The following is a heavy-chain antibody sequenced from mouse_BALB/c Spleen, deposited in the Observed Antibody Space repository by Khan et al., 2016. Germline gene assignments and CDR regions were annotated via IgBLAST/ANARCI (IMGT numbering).Heavy chain of an antibody. CDR1: GYTFTNYG. D-gene: IGHD2-1*01. CDR3: ARWGGNYAWFTY. V-gene: IGHV9-3-1*01. J-gene: IGHJ3*01. Sequence: QIQLVQSGPELKKPGETVKISCKASGYTFTNYGMNWVKQAPGKGLKWMGWINTYTGEPTYADDFKGRFAFSLETSASTAYLQINNLKNEDTATYFCARWGGNYAWFTYWGQGTLVTVSA. CDR2: INTYTGEP.